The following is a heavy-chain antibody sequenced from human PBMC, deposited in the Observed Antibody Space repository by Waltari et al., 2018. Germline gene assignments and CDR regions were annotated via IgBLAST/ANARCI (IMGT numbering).Heavy chain of an antibody. J-gene: IGHJ5*02. V-gene: IGHV4-4*02. Sequence: QLQLQESGPGLVKPSGTLSLNCPVSGDSMSSRYCWSWVRQSPQKGLEWIGQVRGDGRSNYNPSFASRVTVSLDTPNHQFSLTVTSATAADTAVYYCARDRGRGLYLDTWGPGTLVTVSP. CDR3: ARDRGRGLYLDT. CDR2: VRGDGRS. D-gene: IGHD2-15*01. CDR1: GDSMSSRYC.